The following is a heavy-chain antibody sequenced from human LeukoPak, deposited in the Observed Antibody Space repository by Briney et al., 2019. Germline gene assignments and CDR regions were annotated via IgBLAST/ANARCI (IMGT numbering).Heavy chain of an antibody. V-gene: IGHV3-15*01. J-gene: IGHJ6*03. Sequence: GGSLRLSCAASGFTFSNVWMSWVRQAPGKGLEWVGRIKSKTDGGTTDYAAPVKGRLTISRDNSKNTLYLQMNSLRAEDTAVYYCAKDVNGSPYYYYYMDVWGKGTTVTVSS. D-gene: IGHD1-26*01. CDR1: GFTFSNVW. CDR2: IKSKTDGGTT. CDR3: AKDVNGSPYYYYYMDV.